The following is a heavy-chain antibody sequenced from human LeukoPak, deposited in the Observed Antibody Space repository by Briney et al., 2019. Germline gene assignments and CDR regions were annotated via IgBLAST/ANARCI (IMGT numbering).Heavy chain of an antibody. D-gene: IGHD6-19*01. CDR2: IIPIFGPA. V-gene: IGHV1-69*05. CDR1: GGTFSSYA. J-gene: IGHJ4*02. Sequence: SVKVSCKASGGTFSSYAISWVRQAPGQGLEWMGRIIPIFGPANYAQKFQGRVTITTDESTSTAYMELSSLRSEDTAVYYCARAEIRHTEQWLGWGQGTLVTVSS. CDR3: ARAEIRHTEQWLG.